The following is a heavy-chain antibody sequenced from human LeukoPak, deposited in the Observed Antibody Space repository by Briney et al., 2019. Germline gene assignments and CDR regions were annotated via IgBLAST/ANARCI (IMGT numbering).Heavy chain of an antibody. D-gene: IGHD1-7*01. CDR2: ISSSGSTI. CDR1: GFTFSEYY. Sequence: GGSLRLSCAASGFTFSEYYMSWIRQAPGKGLEWVSYISSSGSTIYYADSVKGRFTISRDNAKNSLYLQMNSLRAEDTAVYYCARWGDHGTRDAFDIWGQGRMVTVSS. J-gene: IGHJ3*02. CDR3: ARWGDHGTRDAFDI. V-gene: IGHV3-11*04.